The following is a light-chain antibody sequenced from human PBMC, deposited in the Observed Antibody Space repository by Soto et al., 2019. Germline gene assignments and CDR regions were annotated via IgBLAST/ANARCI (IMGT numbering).Light chain of an antibody. CDR1: QDISNS. CDR3: QQYNSYSRT. CDR2: KAS. J-gene: IGKJ1*01. Sequence: DIQMTQTPSSLSASVGDRVTITCQASQDISNSLNWYQQKPGKAPKLLIYKASSLESGVPSRFSGSGSGTEFTLTISSLQPDDFATYYCQQYNSYSRTFGQRSMV. V-gene: IGKV1-5*03.